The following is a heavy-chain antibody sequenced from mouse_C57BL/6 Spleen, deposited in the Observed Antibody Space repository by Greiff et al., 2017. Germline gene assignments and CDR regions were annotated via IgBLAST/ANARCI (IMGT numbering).Heavy chain of an antibody. V-gene: IGHV1-72*01. Sequence: VQLQQPGAELVKPGASVKLSCKASGYTFTSYWMHWVKQRPGRGLEWIGRIDPNSGGTKYNEKFKSKATLTVDKPSSTAYMQLSSLTSEDSAVYYCARRLGYCYGSSHYWYFDVWGTGTTVTVSS. J-gene: IGHJ1*03. CDR1: GYTFTSYW. D-gene: IGHD1-1*01. CDR3: ARRLGYCYGSSHYWYFDV. CDR2: IDPNSGGT.